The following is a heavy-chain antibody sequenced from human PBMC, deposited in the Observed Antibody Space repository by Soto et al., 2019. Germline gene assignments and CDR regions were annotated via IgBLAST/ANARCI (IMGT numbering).Heavy chain of an antibody. J-gene: IGHJ5*02. CDR2: IYHSGST. D-gene: IGHD2-2*01. Sequence: QLQVQESGSGLVKPSQALSLTCAVSGGSISSGGYSWSWIRQPPGKGLEWIGYIYHSGSTYYNPSLKSRVTISVDRSKNQFSLKLSSVTAADTAVYYCARVPDRWGQATLVTVSS. V-gene: IGHV4-30-2*01. CDR1: GGSISSGGYS. CDR3: ARVPDR.